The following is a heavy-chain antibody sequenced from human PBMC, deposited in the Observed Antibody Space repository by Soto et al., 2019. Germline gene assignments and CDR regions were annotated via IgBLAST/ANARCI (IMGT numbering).Heavy chain of an antibody. Sequence: EVQLLESGGGLVQPGGSLRLSCAASGFTFSSYAMSWVRQAPGKGLEWVSAISGSGGSTYYADSVKGRFTISRDNSKNTLYLQMNSLRAEDAAVYYCAKVGGSSYSSSSGYWGQGTLVTVSS. CDR2: ISGSGGST. V-gene: IGHV3-23*01. CDR1: GFTFSSYA. CDR3: AKVGGSSYSSSSGY. D-gene: IGHD6-6*01. J-gene: IGHJ4*02.